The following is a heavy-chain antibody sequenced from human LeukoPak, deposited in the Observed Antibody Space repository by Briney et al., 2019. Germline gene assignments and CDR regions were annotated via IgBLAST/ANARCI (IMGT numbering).Heavy chain of an antibody. V-gene: IGHV3-7*01. D-gene: IGHD4/OR15-4a*01. CDR2: INLDGSQK. J-gene: IGHJ4*02. Sequence: GGSLRLSCAASGFTFSRYWMSWVRQVPGKGLEWVANINLDGSQKYYVDSLKGRFTISRDNAKNSLYLQMDSLRVEDTAVYYCARDVDYANPRHDYWGQGTLVTVSS. CDR3: ARDVDYANPRHDY. CDR1: GFTFSRYW.